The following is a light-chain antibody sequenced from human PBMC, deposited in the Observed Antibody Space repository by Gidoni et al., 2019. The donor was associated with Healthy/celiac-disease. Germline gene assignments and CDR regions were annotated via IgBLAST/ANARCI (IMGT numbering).Light chain of an antibody. V-gene: IGKV3-20*01. CDR1: QSVSSSY. CDR3: QQYGSSPMYT. J-gene: IGKJ2*01. CDR2: GAS. Sequence: EMVLMQSPGTLSLSPGERATLSCRASQSVSSSYIAWYQQKPGQAPRLLTYGASSRATGIPDRFSGSGSGTDFTLTISRLEPEDFAVYYCQQYGSSPMYTFGQGTKLEIK.